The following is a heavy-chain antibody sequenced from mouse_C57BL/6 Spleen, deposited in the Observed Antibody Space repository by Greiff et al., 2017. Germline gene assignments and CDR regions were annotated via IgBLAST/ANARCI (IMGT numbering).Heavy chain of an antibody. J-gene: IGHJ4*01. CDR1: GYAFSSSW. Sequence: QVQLKESGPELVKPGASVKISCKASGYAFSSSWMNWVKQRPGKGLEWIGRIYPGDGDTNYNGKFKGKATLTADKSSSTAYMQLSSLTSEDSAVYFCARRGTAQSPYAMDYWGQGTSVTVSS. CDR3: ARRGTAQSPYAMDY. D-gene: IGHD3-2*02. CDR2: IYPGDGDT. V-gene: IGHV1-82*01.